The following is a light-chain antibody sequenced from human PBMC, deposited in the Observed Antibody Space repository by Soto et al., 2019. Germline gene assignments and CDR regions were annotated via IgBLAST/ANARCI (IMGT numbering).Light chain of an antibody. V-gene: IGLV2-23*01. J-gene: IGLJ1*01. CDR2: EGS. CDR3: CSYVSSSTYV. CDR1: SSDVGSGSHNL. Sequence: QSALTQPASVSGSPGQSITIPCTGTSSDVGSGSHNLVSWYQQRPGKAPKLMIYEGSKRPTGVSNRFSGSKSGITASLTIYGLQAEDEADYYCCSYVSSSTYVFGTGTKLTVL.